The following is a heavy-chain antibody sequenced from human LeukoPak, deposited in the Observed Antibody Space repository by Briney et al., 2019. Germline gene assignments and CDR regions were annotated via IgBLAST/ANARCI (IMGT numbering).Heavy chain of an antibody. V-gene: IGHV3-15*01. CDR3: TTDSHYYDSSGYFLYYFDY. D-gene: IGHD3-22*01. J-gene: IGHJ4*02. Sequence: GGSLRLSCAASGFTFSNAWMSWVRQAPGKGLEWVGRIKSKTDGGTTDYAAPVKGRFTISRDDSKNTLYLQMNSLKTEDTAVCYCTTDSHYYDSSGYFLYYFDYWGQGTLVTVTS. CDR2: IKSKTDGGTT. CDR1: GFTFSNAW.